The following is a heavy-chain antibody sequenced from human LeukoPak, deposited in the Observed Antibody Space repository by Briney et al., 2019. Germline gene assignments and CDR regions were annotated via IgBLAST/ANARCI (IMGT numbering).Heavy chain of an antibody. D-gene: IGHD3-10*01. CDR2: VSKDGRVK. V-gene: IGHV3-7*03. CDR1: GFTLSSYW. J-gene: IGHJ4*02. Sequence: GGPLRLSCAASGFTLSSYWMGWVRQAPGKGLEWVASVSKDGRVKKYVDSVRGRFTISRDNAKKSLFLQMNSLRAEDTAVYYCARDLDYYRSDYWGQGTLVTVSS. CDR3: ARDLDYYRSDY.